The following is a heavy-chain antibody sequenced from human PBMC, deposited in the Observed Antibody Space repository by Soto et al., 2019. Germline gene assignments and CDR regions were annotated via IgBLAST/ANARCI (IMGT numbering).Heavy chain of an antibody. CDR3: ARVPRYDTWYFDY. J-gene: IGHJ4*02. D-gene: IGHD3-22*01. V-gene: IGHV3-33*01. Sequence: QVQLVESGGGVVQPGRSLRLSCTASGFSVSTHVIHWVRQAPGKGLEWVAVLWYDGSREYYAESVKGRFTISRDNSKNTMHLQMNSLRAEDTAVYYCARVPRYDTWYFDYWGQGTLATVSS. CDR2: LWYDGSRE. CDR1: GFSVSTHV.